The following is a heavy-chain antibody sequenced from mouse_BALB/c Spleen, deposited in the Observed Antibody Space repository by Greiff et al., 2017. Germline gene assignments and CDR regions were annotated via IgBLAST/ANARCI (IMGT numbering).Heavy chain of an antibody. CDR2: ISSGSSTI. V-gene: IGHV5-17*02. CDR1: GFTFSSFG. CDR3: ASTHYYAMDY. Sequence: EVQLVESGGGLVQPGGSRKLSCAASGFTFSSFGMHWVRQAPEKGLEWVAYISSGSSTIYYADTVKGRFTISRDNPKNTLFLQMTSLRSEDTAMYYCASTHYYAMDYWGQGTSVTVSS. J-gene: IGHJ4*01.